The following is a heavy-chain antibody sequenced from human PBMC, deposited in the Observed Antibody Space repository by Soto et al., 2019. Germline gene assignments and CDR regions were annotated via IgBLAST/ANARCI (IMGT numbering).Heavy chain of an antibody. CDR1: GYSISSGYY. J-gene: IGHJ5*02. CDR2: MFHSGST. V-gene: IGHV4-38-2*01. Sequence: KPSETLSLTCAVSGYSISSGYYWGWIRQPPGKGLEWIGSMFHSGSTYYNPSLKSRVTISVDTSKNQFSLKLSSVTAADTAVYYCARGHIVVVPTVGWFDPWSHGTLVTVSS. D-gene: IGHD2-2*01. CDR3: ARGHIVVVPTVGWFDP.